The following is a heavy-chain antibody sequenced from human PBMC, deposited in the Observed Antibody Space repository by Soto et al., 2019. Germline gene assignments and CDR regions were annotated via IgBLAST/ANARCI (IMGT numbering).Heavy chain of an antibody. J-gene: IGHJ4*02. CDR3: ARGTSSWSWKFDY. Sequence: ASVKVSCKASGYTFTTYDISWVRQAPGQGLEWMGRVSTYNGNTNYPQSLQGRLTMTTDTSTTTAYMELRSLRSDDTAVYYCARGTSSWSWKFDYWGQGILVTVSS. CDR1: GYTFTTYD. D-gene: IGHD6-13*01. V-gene: IGHV1-18*01. CDR2: VSTYNGNT.